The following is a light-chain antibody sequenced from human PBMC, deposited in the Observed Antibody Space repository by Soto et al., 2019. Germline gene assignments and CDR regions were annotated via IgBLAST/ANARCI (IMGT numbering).Light chain of an antibody. V-gene: IGKV4-1*01. Sequence: DIVMTQSPDSLAVSLGERATINCKSSQSVLYSSNNKNYLAWYQQKPGQPPKLLIYWASTRESGVPDRFSGSGSGTDFTLPISSLQAEDVAVYYCQQYYSTPWTFRQGTKVEIK. CDR3: QQYYSTPWT. J-gene: IGKJ1*01. CDR2: WAS. CDR1: QSVLYSSNNKNY.